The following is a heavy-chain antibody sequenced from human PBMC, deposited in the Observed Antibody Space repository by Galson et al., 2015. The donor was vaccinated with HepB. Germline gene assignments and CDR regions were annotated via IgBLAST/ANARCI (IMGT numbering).Heavy chain of an antibody. CDR1: GVTFSSYT. CDR3: ARQYDTSGYYAY. J-gene: IGHJ4*02. Sequence: SVKVSCKASGVTFSSYTISWLRQAPGQGLEWMGGIIPLFGSANYAQKLQSRVTITADESTSTTYMELSSLRSEDTALYYCARQYDTSGYYAYWGQGTLVTVSS. CDR2: IIPLFGSA. V-gene: IGHV1-69*13. D-gene: IGHD3-22*01.